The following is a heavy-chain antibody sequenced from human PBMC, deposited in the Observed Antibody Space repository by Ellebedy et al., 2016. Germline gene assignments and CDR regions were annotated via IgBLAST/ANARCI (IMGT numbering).Heavy chain of an antibody. CDR3: ARRGSVPAAPFDY. Sequence: SVKVSXXASGGTFSSYAISWVRQAPGQGLEWMGRIIPILGIANYAQKFQGRVTITADKSTSTAYMELSSLRSEDTAVYYCARRGSVPAAPFDYWGQGTLVTVSS. CDR2: IIPILGIA. CDR1: GGTFSSYA. D-gene: IGHD2-2*01. V-gene: IGHV1-69*04. J-gene: IGHJ4*02.